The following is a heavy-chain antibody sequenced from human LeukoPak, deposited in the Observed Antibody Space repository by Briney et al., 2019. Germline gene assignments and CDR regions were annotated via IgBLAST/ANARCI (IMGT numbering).Heavy chain of an antibody. CDR1: GFRFGDHA. V-gene: IGHV3-53*01. D-gene: IGHD3-16*01. CDR2: MYSGGST. CDR3: ARGGSYLSAFDI. J-gene: IGHJ3*02. Sequence: PGGSLRLSCTSSGFRFGDHAMSWVRQAPGKGREGVSIMYSGGSTFYADSVKGRFTISRDNSKNTLYLQMNSLRAEDTAVYYCARGGSYLSAFDIWAQGTMVPVSS.